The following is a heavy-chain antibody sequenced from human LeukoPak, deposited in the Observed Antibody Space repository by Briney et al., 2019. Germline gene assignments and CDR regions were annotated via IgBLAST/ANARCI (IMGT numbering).Heavy chain of an antibody. CDR3: AKVLGWPTLFLFDY. J-gene: IGHJ4*02. V-gene: IGHV3-23*01. CDR1: GFTFSSYG. Sequence: GGTLRLSCAASGFTFSSYGMSWVRQAPGKGLEWVSAISGSGGSTYYADSVKGRFTISRDNSKNTLYLQMNSLRAEDTAVYYCAKVLGWPTLFLFDYWDQGTLVTVSS. CDR2: ISGSGGST. D-gene: IGHD2-21*01.